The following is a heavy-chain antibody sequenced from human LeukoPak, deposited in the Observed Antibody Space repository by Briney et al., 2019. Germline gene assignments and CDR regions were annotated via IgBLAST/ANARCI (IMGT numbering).Heavy chain of an antibody. CDR1: GGTFSSYA. V-gene: IGHV1-69*13. CDR2: IIPIFGTA. J-gene: IGHJ5*02. CDR3: ARGGSSGWYLGGPYNWFDP. Sequence: ASVKVSCKASGGTFSSYAISWVRQAPGQGLEWMGGIIPIFGTANYAQKFQGRVTITADESTSTAYMELSSLRSEDTAVYYCARGGSSGWYLGGPYNWFDPWGQGTLVTVSS. D-gene: IGHD6-19*01.